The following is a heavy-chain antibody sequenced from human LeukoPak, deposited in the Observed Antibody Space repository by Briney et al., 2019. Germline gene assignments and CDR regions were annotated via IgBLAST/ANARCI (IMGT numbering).Heavy chain of an antibody. J-gene: IGHJ4*02. V-gene: IGHV3-23*01. Sequence: PGGSLRLSCSASGFSVRSSYMSWVRQAPGKGLEWVSAISGSGGSTYYADSVKGRFTISRDNSKNTLYLQMNSLRAEDTAVYYCAKAIDGSGSYYSGYFDYWGQGTLVTVSS. CDR1: GFSVRSSY. D-gene: IGHD3-10*01. CDR2: ISGSGGST. CDR3: AKAIDGSGSYYSGYFDY.